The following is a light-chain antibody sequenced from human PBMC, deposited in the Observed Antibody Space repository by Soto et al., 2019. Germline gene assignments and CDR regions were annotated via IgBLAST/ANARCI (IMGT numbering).Light chain of an antibody. CDR1: SSNIGAGYD. CDR2: NNG. Sequence: QSALTQPPSVSGAPGQRVTISCTGGSSNIGAGYDVHWYQQLPGTAPRLLIYNNGNRPAGVPDRFSGPKSGTSASLAITGLQTEDEADYYCQSYDSSLGGFVFGSGTKLTVL. CDR3: QSYDSSLGGFV. V-gene: IGLV1-40*01. J-gene: IGLJ1*01.